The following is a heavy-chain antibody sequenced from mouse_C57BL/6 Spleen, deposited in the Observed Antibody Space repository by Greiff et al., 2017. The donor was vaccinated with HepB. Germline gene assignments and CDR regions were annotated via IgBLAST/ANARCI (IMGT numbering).Heavy chain of an antibody. CDR2: ISSGGDYI. J-gene: IGHJ3*01. CDR1: GFTFSSYA. D-gene: IGHD1-1*01. Sequence: EVQLVESGEGLVKPGGSLKLSCAASGFTFSSYAMSWVRQTPEKRLEWVAYISSGGDYIYYADTVKGRFTISRDNARNTLYLQMSSLKSEDTAMYYCTREGITTVVEADWFAYWGQGTLVTVSA. V-gene: IGHV5-9-1*02. CDR3: TREGITTVVEADWFAY.